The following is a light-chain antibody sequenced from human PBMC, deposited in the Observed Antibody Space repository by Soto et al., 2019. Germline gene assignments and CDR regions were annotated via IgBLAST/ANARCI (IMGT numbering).Light chain of an antibody. J-gene: IGKJ2*01. CDR1: QSVSSSY. CDR2: GAS. Sequence: EIVLTQSPGTLSLSPGERATLSCRASQSVSSSYLAWYPQKPGQAPRLLIYGASTRATGIPDRFSGSGSGTDFTLIISRLEPEDFAVYYCQLYDNSLYTFGQGTNLDIK. CDR3: QLYDNSLYT. V-gene: IGKV3-20*01.